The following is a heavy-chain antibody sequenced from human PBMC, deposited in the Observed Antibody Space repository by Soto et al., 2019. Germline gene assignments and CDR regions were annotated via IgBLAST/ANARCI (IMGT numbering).Heavy chain of an antibody. D-gene: IGHD3-9*01. CDR3: AKDVHYDIVTGIEYFHH. Sequence: GGSLRLSCAASGFTFSSYGMHWVRQAPGKGLEWVAVIWYDGSNTNYADSVKGRFTISRDNSKNTLFLQMNSLRAEDTAVYYCAKDVHYDIVTGIEYFHHWAQGTLVTVSS. V-gene: IGHV3-33*06. J-gene: IGHJ1*01. CDR2: IWYDGSNT. CDR1: GFTFSSYG.